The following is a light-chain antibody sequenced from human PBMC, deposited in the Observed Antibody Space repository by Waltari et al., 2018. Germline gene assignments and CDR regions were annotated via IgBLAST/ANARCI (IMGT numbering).Light chain of an antibody. J-gene: IGLJ2*01. CDR1: SSDIGCYNY. CDR3: SSYAGSNNYVV. CDR2: EVN. Sequence: QSALTQPPSASGSPGQSVTISCTGTSSDIGCYNYVSWYQQHPGKAPKLMIYEVNKRPSGVPDRFSGSKSGNTASLTVSGLQAEDEADYYCSSYAGSNNYVVFGGGTKLTVL. V-gene: IGLV2-8*01.